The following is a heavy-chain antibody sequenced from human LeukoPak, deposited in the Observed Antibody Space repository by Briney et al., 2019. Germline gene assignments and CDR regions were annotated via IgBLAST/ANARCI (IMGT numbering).Heavy chain of an antibody. V-gene: IGHV6-1*01. Sequence: SQTLSLTFAISGYSVSSNSATWNWIRQSPARGLEWLGRTYYSTKWYNDSAVSVKSRIIITADTSNNQFSLQLNSVTPEDTAVYYCARGNPRYFDYWGQGTLVTVSS. CDR3: ARGNPRYFDY. CDR1: GYSVSSNSAT. J-gene: IGHJ4*02. CDR2: TYYSTKWYN.